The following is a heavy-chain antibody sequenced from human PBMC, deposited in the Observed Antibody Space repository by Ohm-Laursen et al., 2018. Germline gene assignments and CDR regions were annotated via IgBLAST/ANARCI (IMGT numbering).Heavy chain of an antibody. CDR3: ARAVRYQLLYDP. J-gene: IGHJ5*02. CDR2: MNPNSHNT. V-gene: IGHV1-8*01. D-gene: IGHD4-23*01. CDR1: GYTFSSYD. Sequence: ASVKVSCKASGYTFSSYDIIWVRQASGQGPEWMGWMNPNSHNTGYARKFRGRVSMTSDSSISTAYMELYSLTSEDTATYYCARAVRYQLLYDPRGQGTLVTVSS.